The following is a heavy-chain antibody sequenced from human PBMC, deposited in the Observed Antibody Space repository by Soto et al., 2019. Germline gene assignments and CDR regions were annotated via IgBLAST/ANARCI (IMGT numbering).Heavy chain of an antibody. CDR2: IYYSGST. D-gene: IGHD1-20*01. Sequence: SETLSLTCTVSGGSISSGVYYWSWIRHHPGKGLEWIGYIYYSGSTYYNPSLKSRVTISVDTSKNQFSLKLSSVTAADTAVDYGGRENDGITGTDWGPG. CDR3: GRENDGITGTD. J-gene: IGHJ4*02. CDR1: GGSISSGVYY. V-gene: IGHV4-31*03.